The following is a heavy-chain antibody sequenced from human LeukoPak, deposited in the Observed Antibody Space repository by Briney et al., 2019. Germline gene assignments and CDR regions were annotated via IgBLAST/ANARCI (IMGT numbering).Heavy chain of an antibody. Sequence: PSETLSLTCTVSGGSISSYYWSWIRQPPGKGLEWIGYIYNPSLKSRVTIGVDTSRNQFSLKLSSVTAADTAVYYCVRRGGRFDTWGQGTLVTVSS. V-gene: IGHV4-4*09. CDR1: GGSISSYY. CDR3: VRRGGRFDT. J-gene: IGHJ5*02.